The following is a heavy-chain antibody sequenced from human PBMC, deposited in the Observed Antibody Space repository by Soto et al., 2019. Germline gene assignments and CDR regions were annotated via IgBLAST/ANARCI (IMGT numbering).Heavy chain of an antibody. J-gene: IGHJ6*02. V-gene: IGHV1-3*01. CDR2: INAGNGNT. CDR3: ATRGRSLGYYYGMDV. CDR1: GYTFTSYH. Sequence: APEKVSCKTSGYTFTSYHIHCVRPAPGQRLEWMGWINAGNGNTKYSQKFQGRVTITRDTFASTAYMELSSLRSEDTAVYYCATRGRSLGYYYGMDVWGQGTTVTV. D-gene: IGHD3-10*01.